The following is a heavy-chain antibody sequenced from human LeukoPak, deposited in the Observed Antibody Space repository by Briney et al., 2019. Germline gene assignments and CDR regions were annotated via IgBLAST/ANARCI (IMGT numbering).Heavy chain of an antibody. V-gene: IGHV1-2*02. Sequence: ASVKVSCKASGYTFTGYYMHWVRQAPGQGLEWMGWINPNSGGTNYAQKFQGRVTMTRDTSVSTAYMELSRLRSDDTAVYYCARDTGDTVTQYYYYYYMDVWGKETTVTVSS. CDR1: GYTFTGYY. D-gene: IGHD4-17*01. CDR3: ARDTGDTVTQYYYYYYMDV. CDR2: INPNSGGT. J-gene: IGHJ6*03.